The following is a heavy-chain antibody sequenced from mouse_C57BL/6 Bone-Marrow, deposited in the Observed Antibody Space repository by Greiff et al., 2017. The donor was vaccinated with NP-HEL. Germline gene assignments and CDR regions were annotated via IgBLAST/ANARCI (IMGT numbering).Heavy chain of an antibody. Sequence: EVNVVDSGGGLVQPGGSLKLSCAASGFTFSDYYMYWVRQTPEKRLEWVAYISNGGGSTYYPDTVKGRFTISRDNAKNTLYLQMSRLKSEDTAMYYCARLIYDYFDYWGQGTTLTVSS. CDR1: GFTFSDYY. CDR2: ISNGGGST. D-gene: IGHD1-3*01. V-gene: IGHV5-12*01. CDR3: ARLIYDYFDY. J-gene: IGHJ2*01.